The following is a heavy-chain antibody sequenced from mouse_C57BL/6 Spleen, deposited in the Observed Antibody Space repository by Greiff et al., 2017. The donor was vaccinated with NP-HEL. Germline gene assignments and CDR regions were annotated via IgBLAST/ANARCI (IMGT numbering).Heavy chain of an antibody. CDR1: GYAFTNYL. Sequence: QVQLQQSGAELVRPGTSVKVSCKASGYAFTNYLIEWVKQRPGQGLEWIGVINPGSGGTNYNEKFKGKATLTADKSSSTAYMQLSSLTSEDSAVYFCARSGYDYDPLDYWGQGTTLTVSS. CDR2: INPGSGGT. J-gene: IGHJ2*01. V-gene: IGHV1-54*01. D-gene: IGHD2-4*01. CDR3: ARSGYDYDPLDY.